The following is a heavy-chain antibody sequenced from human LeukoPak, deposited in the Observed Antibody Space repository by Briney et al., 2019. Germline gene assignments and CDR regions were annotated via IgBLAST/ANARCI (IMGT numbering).Heavy chain of an antibody. D-gene: IGHD1-14*01. V-gene: IGHV3-66*04. CDR1: GFTVSSNY. Sequence: PGGSLRLSCAASGFTVSSNYMSWVRQAPGKGLEWVSVIYSGGSTYYADSVKGRFTISRDNSKNTLYLQMNSLRAEDTAVYYCARQIGSPEYYFDYWGQGTLVTVSS. CDR2: IYSGGST. CDR3: ARQIGSPEYYFDY. J-gene: IGHJ4*02.